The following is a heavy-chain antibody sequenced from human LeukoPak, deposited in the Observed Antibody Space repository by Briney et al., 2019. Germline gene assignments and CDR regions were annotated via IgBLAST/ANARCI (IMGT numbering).Heavy chain of an antibody. V-gene: IGHV3-21*01. CDR1: GFTFSSYS. Sequence: GGSLRLSCAASGFTFSSYSMNWVRQAPGKGLEWVSSISSSSSYIYYADSVKGRFTISRDNAKNSLYLQMNSLRAEDTAVYYCARDMEDIVVVPAAAYYYYGMDVWGQGTTVTVS. D-gene: IGHD2-2*01. J-gene: IGHJ6*02. CDR2: ISSSSSYI. CDR3: ARDMEDIVVVPAAAYYYYGMDV.